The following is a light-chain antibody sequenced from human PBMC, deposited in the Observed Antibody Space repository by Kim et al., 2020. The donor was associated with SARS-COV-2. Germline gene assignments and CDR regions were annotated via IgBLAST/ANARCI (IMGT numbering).Light chain of an antibody. CDR2: KND. CDR1: SSNIGSNY. V-gene: IGLV1-47*01. CDR3: AAWDDSLSGPNWV. Sequence: QSVLTQPPSASGTPGQRVTISRSGSSSNIGSNYVYWYQQLPGTAPKFLIFKNDQRPSGVPDRFSGSKSGTSASLAISGLRSEDEADYYCAAWDDSLSGPNWVFGGGTQLTVL. J-gene: IGLJ3*02.